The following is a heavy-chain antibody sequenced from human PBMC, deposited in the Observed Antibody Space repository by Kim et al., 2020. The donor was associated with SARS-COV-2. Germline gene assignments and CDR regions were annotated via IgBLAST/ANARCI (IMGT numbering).Heavy chain of an antibody. CDR3: ARAGESGWFRVISGMDV. Sequence: SETLSRTCTVSGGSISSYYWSWIRQPPGKGLEWIGYIYYSGSTNYNPSLKSRVTISVDTSKNQFSLKLSSVTAADTAVYYCARAGESGWFRVISGMDVWGQGTTVTVSS. D-gene: IGHD3-10*01. V-gene: IGHV4-59*13. J-gene: IGHJ6*02. CDR2: IYYSGST. CDR1: GGSISSYY.